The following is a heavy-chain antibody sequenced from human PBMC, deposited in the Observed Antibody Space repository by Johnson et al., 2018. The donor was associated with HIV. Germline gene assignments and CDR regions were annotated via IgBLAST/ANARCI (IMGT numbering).Heavy chain of an antibody. V-gene: IGHV3-30-3*01. Sequence: QVQLVESGGGVVQPGRSLKLSCAASEFTFSNYAMHWVRQAPGKGLEWVAVISYDGSSKYYADSVKGRFTISRDNSKNTLNLQMNSLRPEDTAVYYWAKGMGLSIGELSDAFHFWGLGTVVTVSS. CDR1: EFTFSNYA. D-gene: IGHD3-10*01. J-gene: IGHJ3*01. CDR2: ISYDGSSK. CDR3: AKGMGLSIGELSDAFHF.